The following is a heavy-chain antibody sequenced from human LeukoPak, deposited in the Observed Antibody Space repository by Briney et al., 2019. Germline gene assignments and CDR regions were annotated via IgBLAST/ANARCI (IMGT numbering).Heavy chain of an antibody. CDR3: ARRRWGYGSGSYDY. Sequence: PSETLSLTCAVHGGSFSDYYWSWIRQPPGKGLEWIGEINHSGSTTNYNPSLKNRVTISVDTSKKQFSLKLSSVAAADTAVYYCARRRWGYGSGSYDYWGQGTLVTVSS. D-gene: IGHD3-10*01. CDR2: INHSGSTT. CDR1: GGSFSDYY. V-gene: IGHV4-34*01. J-gene: IGHJ4*02.